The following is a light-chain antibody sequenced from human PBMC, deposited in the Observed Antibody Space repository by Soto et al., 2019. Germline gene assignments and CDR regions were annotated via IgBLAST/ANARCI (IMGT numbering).Light chain of an antibody. J-gene: IGLJ1*01. CDR1: SSDVGGYNF. CDR2: DVS. V-gene: IGLV2-14*01. Sequence: QSALTQPASVSGSPGRSITISCTGTSSDVGGYNFVSWYQQYPGKAPKLMIYDVSDRPSGVSNRFSGSKSANTASLTISGLQAEDEADYYCSSYTSSSTQVFGTGTKVTVL. CDR3: SSYTSSSTQV.